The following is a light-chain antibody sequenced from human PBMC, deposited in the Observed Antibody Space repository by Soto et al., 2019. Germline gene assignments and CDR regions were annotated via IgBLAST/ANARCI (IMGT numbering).Light chain of an antibody. J-gene: IGLJ1*01. CDR1: SSDVGGYNY. V-gene: IGLV2-14*01. Sequence: QSALTQPASVSGYPGQSITISCTGASSDVGGYNYVAWCQQHPGKAPKLLIYDVTNRPSGFSSRFSGSKSGNTASLTISGLRAEDEADYYCSSYTTSSTDVFGTGTKLTVL. CDR2: DVT. CDR3: SSYTTSSTDV.